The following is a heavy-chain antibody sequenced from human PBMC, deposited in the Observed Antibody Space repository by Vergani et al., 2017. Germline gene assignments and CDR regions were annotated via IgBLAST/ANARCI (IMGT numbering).Heavy chain of an antibody. V-gene: IGHV3-23*04. D-gene: IGHD6-19*01. Sequence: EVQLVESGGGLVQPGGSLRLSCAASGFTFSSYAMSWVRQAPGKGLEWVSAISGSGGSTYYADSVKGRFTISRDNSKNTLYLQMNSLRAEDTAVYYCAKDGAVAGKGGSYYYYYMDVWGKGTTVTVSS. CDR1: GFTFSSYA. CDR2: ISGSGGST. CDR3: AKDGAVAGKGGSYYYYYMDV. J-gene: IGHJ6*03.